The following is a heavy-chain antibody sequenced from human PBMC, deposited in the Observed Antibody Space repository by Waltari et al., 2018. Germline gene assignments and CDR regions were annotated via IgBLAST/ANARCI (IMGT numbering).Heavy chain of an antibody. D-gene: IGHD4-4*01. V-gene: IGHV3-30*02. J-gene: IGHJ4*02. CDR2: IQYDESEK. CDR3: VKDVRYSRISTEEF. Sequence: QVQLVESGGGVVQPGGSLRLSCATSGFTFSSYGMHWVRQAPGKGLDWVAFIQYDESEKSYSDSVRGRFTISRDNSKNTLYLQMNSLGADDTAVYYCVKDVRYSRISTEEFWGQGTLVTVSS. CDR1: GFTFSSYG.